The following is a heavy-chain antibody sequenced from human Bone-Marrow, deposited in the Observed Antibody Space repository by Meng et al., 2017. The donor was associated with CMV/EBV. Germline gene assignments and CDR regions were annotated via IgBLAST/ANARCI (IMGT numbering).Heavy chain of an antibody. D-gene: IGHD2-2*01. CDR3: ARDLIVVVPAAISPDYYGMDV. V-gene: IGHV1-69*10. CDR1: GGTFSSYA. Sequence: SVKVFCKASGGTFSSYAISWVRQAPGQGLEWMGGIIPILGIANYAQKFQGRVTITADKSTSTAYMELSSLRSEDTAVYYCARDLIVVVPAAISPDYYGMDVWGQGTTVTVSS. CDR2: IIPILGIA. J-gene: IGHJ6*02.